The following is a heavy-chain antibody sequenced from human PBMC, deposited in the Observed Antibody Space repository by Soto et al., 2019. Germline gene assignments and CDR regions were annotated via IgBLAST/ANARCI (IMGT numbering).Heavy chain of an antibody. D-gene: IGHD2-15*01. J-gene: IGHJ3*01. CDR3: AKGGGREISDAVGV. V-gene: IGHV3-30-3*01. Sequence: QVQLVESGGGVVQPGRSLRLSCVASGFTFSSYAMHWVRQAPGKGLEWVAAILYDGTNKYYADSVKGRFTISRDSYKHNLYVLKESLSAEDMAVYHCAKGGGREISDAVGVWGQGTRVTVS. CDR1: GFTFSSYA. CDR2: ILYDGTNK.